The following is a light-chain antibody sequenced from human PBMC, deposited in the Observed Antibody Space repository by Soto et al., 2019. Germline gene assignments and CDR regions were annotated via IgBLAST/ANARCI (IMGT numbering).Light chain of an antibody. Sequence: EIVLTQSPATLSSFPVDRVTLSCRASQYINTRLAWYQHRPGQAPRLLIYGASSRATGIPDRFSGSGSGTDFTLTISRLEPEDFAVYYCQQYGSSPRTFGQGTKVDIK. CDR2: GAS. CDR1: QYINTR. CDR3: QQYGSSPRT. J-gene: IGKJ1*01. V-gene: IGKV3-20*01.